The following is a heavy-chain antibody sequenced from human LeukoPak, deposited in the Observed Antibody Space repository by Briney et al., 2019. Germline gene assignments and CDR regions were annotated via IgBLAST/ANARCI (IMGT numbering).Heavy chain of an antibody. CDR3: ARRPIVGATTWFDP. V-gene: IGHV3-74*01. D-gene: IGHD1-26*01. Sequence: GGSLRLSCAASGFTFSNYWMHWVRQAPGKGLVWVTRIGSDGSSTNYADSVKGRFTISRDNAKNMLYLQMNSLRVEDAAVYYCARRPIVGATTWFDPWGQGTLVTVSS. CDR1: GFTFSNYW. CDR2: IGSDGSST. J-gene: IGHJ5*02.